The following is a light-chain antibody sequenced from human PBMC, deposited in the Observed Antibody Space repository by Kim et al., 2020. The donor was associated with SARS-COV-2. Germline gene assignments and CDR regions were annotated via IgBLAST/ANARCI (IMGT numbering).Light chain of an antibody. Sequence: APVGDKITIPCRASRNIDDWVAWYQQKPGRAPKLLIYKASTLKSGVPSTFSGSGSGTEFTLTTSGLQPDDFATYYCQKYRSYPWTFGQRTKVDIK. CDR3: QKYRSYPWT. V-gene: IGKV1-5*03. CDR1: RNIDDW. J-gene: IGKJ1*01. CDR2: KAS.